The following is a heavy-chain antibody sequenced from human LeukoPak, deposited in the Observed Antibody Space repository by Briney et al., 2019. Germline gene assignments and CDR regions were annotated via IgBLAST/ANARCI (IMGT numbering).Heavy chain of an antibody. J-gene: IGHJ4*02. CDR3: AGGRPRGYCSGGSCYHNFDY. CDR1: GGTFSSYA. D-gene: IGHD2-15*01. V-gene: IGHV1-69*06. CDR2: IIPIFGTA. Sequence: ASVKVSCKASGGTFSSYAITWVRQAPGQGLEWMGGIIPIFGTANYAQKFQGRVTITADKSTSTAYMEVSSLRSEDTAVYYCAGGRPRGYCSGGSCYHNFDYWGQGTLVTVSS.